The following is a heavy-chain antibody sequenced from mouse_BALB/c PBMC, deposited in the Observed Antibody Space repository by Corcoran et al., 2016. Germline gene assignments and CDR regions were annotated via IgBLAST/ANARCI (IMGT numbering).Heavy chain of an antibody. D-gene: IGHD2-10*02. CDR3: ARSEYVNALFAY. CDR1: GCTFTSYV. CDR2: INTYYDGT. J-gene: IGHJ3*01. V-gene: IGHV1S136*01. Sequence: EVRLQPSAPELVNSAASVTMSCKASGCTFTSYVMQWVKQKHGQGLECIGYINTYYDGTKYNEKFKGKAKLTSDKSSSTSYMELSSLTSEDSAVYYSARSEYVNALFAYWGQGTLVTVSA.